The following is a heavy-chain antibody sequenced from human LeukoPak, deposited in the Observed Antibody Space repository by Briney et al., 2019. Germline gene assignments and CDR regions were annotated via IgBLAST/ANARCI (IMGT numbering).Heavy chain of an antibody. V-gene: IGHV4-38-2*02. J-gene: IGHJ6*03. CDR3: AKDPPSSSGWYYMDV. CDR2: IYHSGRT. D-gene: IGHD6-19*01. CDR1: GYSISSGYY. Sequence: SETLSLTCTVSGYSISSGYYWGWIRQPPGKGLEWIGSIYHSGRTFYNPSLKSRVTISVDTSKNQFSLKLTSVTAADTAVYYCAKDPPSSSGWYYMDVWGKGTTVTISS.